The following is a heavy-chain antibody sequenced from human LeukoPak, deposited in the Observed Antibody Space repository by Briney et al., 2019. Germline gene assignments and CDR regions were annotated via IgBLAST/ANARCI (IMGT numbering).Heavy chain of an antibody. J-gene: IGHJ4*02. CDR2: IIPILGIA. CDR3: ARVLRYDFWSAYYFDY. CDR1: GGTFSSYA. D-gene: IGHD3-3*01. V-gene: IGHV1-69*04. Sequence: ASVKVSCKASGGTFSSYAISWVRQAPGQGLEWMGRIIPILGIANYAQKFQGRVTITADKSTSTAYMELSSLRSDDTAVYYCARVLRYDFWSAYYFDYWGQGTLVTVSS.